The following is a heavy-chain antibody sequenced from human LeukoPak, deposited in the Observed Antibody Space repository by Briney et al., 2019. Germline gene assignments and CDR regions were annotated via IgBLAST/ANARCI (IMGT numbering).Heavy chain of an antibody. V-gene: IGHV4-59*01. CDR2: IYYSGST. Sequence: SETLSLTCTVSGGSISSYYWSWIRQPPGKGLEWIGYIYYSGSTNYNPSLKSRVTISVDTSKNQFSLKLSSVTAADTAVYYCARGAKYSWFDPWGQGTLVTVSS. J-gene: IGHJ5*02. CDR3: ARGAKYSWFDP. CDR1: GGSISSYY.